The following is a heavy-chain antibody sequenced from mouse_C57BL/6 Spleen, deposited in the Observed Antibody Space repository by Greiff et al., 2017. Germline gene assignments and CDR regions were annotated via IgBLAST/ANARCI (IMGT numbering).Heavy chain of an antibody. CDR2: ISYDGSN. D-gene: IGHD2-4*01. J-gene: IGHJ3*01. CDR3: AREDYDYDGLAY. CDR1: GYSITSGYY. Sequence: EVQLQQSGPGLVKPSQSLSLTCSVTGYSITSGYYWNWIRQFPGNKLEWMGYISYDGSNNYNPSLKNRISITRDTSKNQFFLKLNSVTTEDTATYYCAREDYDYDGLAYWGQGTLVTVSA. V-gene: IGHV3-6*01.